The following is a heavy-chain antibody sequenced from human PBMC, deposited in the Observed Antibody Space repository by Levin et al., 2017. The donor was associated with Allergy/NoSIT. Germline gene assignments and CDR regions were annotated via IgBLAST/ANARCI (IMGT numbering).Heavy chain of an antibody. CDR1: GDSISSTSSY. CDR2: IFYSGNT. V-gene: IGHV4-39*01. CDR3: ARQSLSVWYFDL. D-gene: IGHD3-16*01. J-gene: IGHJ2*01. Sequence: SSETLSLTCTVSGDSISSTSSYWGWIRQPPRTGLEWVGNIFYSGNTYYNPSLKSRVTISVDTSKNQFSLRLSSVTAADTAVYFCARQSLSVWYFDLWGRGTLVTVSS.